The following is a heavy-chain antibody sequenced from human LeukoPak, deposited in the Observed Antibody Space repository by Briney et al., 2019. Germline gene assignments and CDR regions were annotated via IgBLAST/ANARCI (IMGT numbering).Heavy chain of an antibody. CDR3: ARKTFTSGSYLNCFDP. D-gene: IGHD3-10*01. CDR1: GGSISTYY. Sequence: SETLSLTCTVSGGSISTYYWSWIRQPPGKGLEWIGYIYYSGSTNYNPSLKSRVTISVGTSKNQFSLKLSSVTAADTAVYYCARKTFTSGSYLNCFDPGGQGPLVTVSS. V-gene: IGHV4-59*08. J-gene: IGHJ5*02. CDR2: IYYSGST.